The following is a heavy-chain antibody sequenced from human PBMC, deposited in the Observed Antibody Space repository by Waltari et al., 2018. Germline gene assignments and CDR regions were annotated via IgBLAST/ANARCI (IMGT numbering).Heavy chain of an antibody. J-gene: IGHJ4*02. D-gene: IGHD6-19*01. CDR1: GYSISSGYY. Sequence: QVQLQESGPGLVKPSETLSLTCAVSGYSISSGYYWGWIRQPPGKGLEWIGSIYHSGGTYYNPSLKSRVTRQVDTSKNQFSLKLGSVTAADTGVYDCARRSKEAVAATCDYWGQGTLVTVSS. CDR3: ARRSKEAVAATCDY. CDR2: IYHSGGT. V-gene: IGHV4-38-2*01.